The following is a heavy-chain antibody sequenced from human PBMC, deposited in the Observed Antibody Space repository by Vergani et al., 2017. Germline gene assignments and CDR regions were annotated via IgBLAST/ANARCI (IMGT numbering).Heavy chain of an antibody. CDR1: GYSFTSYW. CDR2: IYPGDSDT. CDR3: ARVVRGYCSSTSCYNWFDP. D-gene: IGHD2-2*01. V-gene: IGHV5-51*03. J-gene: IGHJ5*02. Sequence: EVQLVQSGAEVKKPGESLKISCKGSGYSFTSYWIGWVRQMPGKGLEWMGIIYPGDSDTRYSQSFQGQVTISADKSISTAYLQWSSLKASDTAMYYCARVVRGYCSSTSCYNWFDPWGQGTLVTVSS.